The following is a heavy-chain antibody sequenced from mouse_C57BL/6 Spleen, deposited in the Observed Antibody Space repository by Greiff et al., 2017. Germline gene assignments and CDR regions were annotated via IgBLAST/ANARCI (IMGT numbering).Heavy chain of an antibody. CDR3: ARQDYGSLLAMDY. D-gene: IGHD1-1*01. CDR2: ISSGSSTI. Sequence: EVQLVESGGGLVKPGGSLKLSCAASGFTFSDYGMHWVRQAPEKGLAWVAYISSGSSTIYYADTVKGRFTISRDNAKNTLLLQMTSLRSEDTAMYYCARQDYGSLLAMDYWGQGTSVTVSS. J-gene: IGHJ4*01. V-gene: IGHV5-17*01. CDR1: GFTFSDYG.